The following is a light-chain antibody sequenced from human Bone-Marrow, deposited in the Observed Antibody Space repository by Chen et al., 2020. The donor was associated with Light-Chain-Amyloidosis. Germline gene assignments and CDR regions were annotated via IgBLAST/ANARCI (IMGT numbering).Light chain of an antibody. CDR3: QQYYTTPPPT. V-gene: IGKV4-1*01. Sequence: DIVMTQSPDSLAVSLRERATINCKSSQSILYSSRNKNDLAGYQQKPGQPPKLLIYWASTRESGVPDRFSGSGSGTDFTRTISSLQAEDVAVYYCQQYYTTPPPTFGQGTKVEIK. J-gene: IGKJ1*01. CDR1: QSILYSSRNKND. CDR2: WAS.